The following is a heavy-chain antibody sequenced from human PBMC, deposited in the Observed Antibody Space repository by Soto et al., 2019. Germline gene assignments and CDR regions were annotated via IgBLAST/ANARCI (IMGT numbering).Heavy chain of an antibody. CDR3: ARMATFGSLNWFDP. Sequence: ASVKVSCKTSGYSFTNNDVTWVRQATGQGLEWMGWMNPGSGDTGYAQKFQGRVTMTRDISIATAYMELSSLRSDDTAIYYCARMATFGSLNWFDPWGQGTLVTVSS. CDR2: MNPGSGDT. CDR1: GYSFTNND. V-gene: IGHV1-8*01. D-gene: IGHD3-16*01. J-gene: IGHJ5*02.